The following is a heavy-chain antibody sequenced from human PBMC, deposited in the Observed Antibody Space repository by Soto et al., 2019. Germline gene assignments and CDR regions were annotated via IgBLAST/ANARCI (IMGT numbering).Heavy chain of an antibody. V-gene: IGHV1-2*02. CDR3: ARPYCGTNSCHAWFDP. J-gene: IGHJ5*02. Sequence: ASVKVSCKASGYTFIDYYMYWVRQAPGQGLEWMGWINPDSGGTNYAQNFQGRVTMTRDTSINTAYMELTRLTSDDTAVYYCARPYCGTNSCHAWFDPWGKGTLVTVSS. CDR2: INPDSGGT. CDR1: GYTFIDYY. D-gene: IGHD2-2*01.